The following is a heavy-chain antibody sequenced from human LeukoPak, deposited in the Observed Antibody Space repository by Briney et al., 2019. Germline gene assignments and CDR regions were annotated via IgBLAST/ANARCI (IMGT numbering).Heavy chain of an antibody. CDR1: GFTFSSYW. CDR2: IKQDGSEK. D-gene: IGHD3-9*01. Sequence: GGSLRLSCAASGFTFSSYWMSWVRQAPGKGLEWVANIKQDGSEKYYVDSMKGRFTISRDNAKNSLYLQMNSLRAEDTAVYYCARVLRGYDILTGYSAIDYWGQGTLVTVSS. J-gene: IGHJ4*02. CDR3: ARVLRGYDILTGYSAIDY. V-gene: IGHV3-7*03.